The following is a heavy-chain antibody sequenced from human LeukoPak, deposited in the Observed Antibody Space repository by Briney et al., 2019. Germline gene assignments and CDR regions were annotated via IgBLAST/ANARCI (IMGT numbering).Heavy chain of an antibody. CDR3: ARLGYSGYDPFDY. CDR2: IYPGDSDT. CDR1: GYSFTSYW. V-gene: IGHV5-51*01. J-gene: IGHJ4*02. D-gene: IGHD5-12*01. Sequence: GESLKISCKGSGYSFTSYWIGWVRQLPGKGLEWMAIIYPGDSDTKYNPSFQGQVTISVDKSISTAYLQWSSLKASDSAMYYCARLGYSGYDPFDYWGQGTLVTVSS.